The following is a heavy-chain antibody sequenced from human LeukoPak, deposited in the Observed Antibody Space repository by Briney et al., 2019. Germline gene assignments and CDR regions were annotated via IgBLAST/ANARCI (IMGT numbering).Heavy chain of an antibody. D-gene: IGHD5-12*01. J-gene: IGHJ3*02. CDR2: IRYDGTNK. Sequence: TGGSLRLSCAASGFTFSSYGMHWVRQAPGKGLEWVAFIRYDGTNKYYADSVKGRFTISRDNSKNTLYLQMNSLRAEDTAVYYCANGYSGYDSDAFDIWGQGTMVTVSS. CDR1: GFTFSSYG. CDR3: ANGYSGYDSDAFDI. V-gene: IGHV3-30*02.